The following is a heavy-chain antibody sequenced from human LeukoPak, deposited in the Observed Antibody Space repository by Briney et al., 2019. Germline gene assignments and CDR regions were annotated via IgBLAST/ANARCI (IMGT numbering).Heavy chain of an antibody. Sequence: PSETLSLTCTVSGGSISSYYWSWIRQPPGKGLEWIGYIYYSGSTNYNPSLRSRVTISVDTSKNQFSLKLSSVTAADTAVYYCARGVVPVVGWGQGTLVTVSS. D-gene: IGHD2-2*01. CDR3: ARGVVPVVG. CDR1: GGSISSYY. CDR2: IYYSGST. V-gene: IGHV4-59*01. J-gene: IGHJ4*02.